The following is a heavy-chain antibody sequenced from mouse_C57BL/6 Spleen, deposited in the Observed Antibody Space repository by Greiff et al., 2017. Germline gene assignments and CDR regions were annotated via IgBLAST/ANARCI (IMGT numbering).Heavy chain of an antibody. V-gene: IGHV7-3*01. Sequence: EVQLVESGGGLVQPGGSLSLSCAASGFTFTDYYMSWVSQPPGKALEWLGFIRNKANGYTTEYRTSVKGRFTISRANSQSILYLQMNALRAEDSAAYYFARFYSSSPYYAMDYWGQGTSVTVSS. CDR3: ARFYSSSPYYAMDY. CDR2: IRNKANGYTT. D-gene: IGHD1-1*01. CDR1: GFTFTDYY. J-gene: IGHJ4*01.